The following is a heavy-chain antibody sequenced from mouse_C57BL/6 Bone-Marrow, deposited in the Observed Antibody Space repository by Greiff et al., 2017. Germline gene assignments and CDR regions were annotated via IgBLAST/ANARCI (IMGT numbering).Heavy chain of an antibody. V-gene: IGHV1-55*01. Sequence: QVQLQQPGAELVKPGASVTMSCKASGYTFTSYWITWVKQRPGQGLEWIGEIYPGSGSTTYTEKFKSKATLTVDTSSSTAYMQLSSLTSEDSAVYYCARRDYSNYPYYFDYWGQGTTRTVSS. CDR1: GYTFTSYW. D-gene: IGHD2-5*01. CDR3: ARRDYSNYPYYFDY. CDR2: IYPGSGST. J-gene: IGHJ2*01.